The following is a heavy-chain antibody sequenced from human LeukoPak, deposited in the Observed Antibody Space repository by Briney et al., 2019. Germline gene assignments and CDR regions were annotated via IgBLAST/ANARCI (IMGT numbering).Heavy chain of an antibody. J-gene: IGHJ4*02. CDR1: GGSISTYY. CDR3: ARDTGTVVDY. D-gene: IGHD4-23*01. V-gene: IGHV4-59*01. CDR2: IYYSGST. Sequence: SETLSLTCTVSGGSISTYYWSWLRQPPGKGLEWIGYIYYSGSTNYNPSLKSRVTTSVDTSKNQFSLKLSSVTAADTAVYYCARDTGTVVDYWGQGTLVTVSS.